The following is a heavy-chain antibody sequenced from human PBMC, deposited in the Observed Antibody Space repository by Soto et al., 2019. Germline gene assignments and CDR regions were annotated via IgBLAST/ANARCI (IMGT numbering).Heavy chain of an antibody. D-gene: IGHD3-16*02. CDR2: IYYSGST. Sequence: QLQLQESGPGLVKPSETLSLTCTVSGGSISSSSYYWGWIRQPPGKGLEWIGSIYYSGSTYYNPSLKSRVTISVDTSKNQFSLKLSSVTAADTAVYYCARRFSFGGVIVTYFDYWGQGTLVTVSS. J-gene: IGHJ4*02. CDR1: GGSISSSSYY. V-gene: IGHV4-39*01. CDR3: ARRFSFGGVIVTYFDY.